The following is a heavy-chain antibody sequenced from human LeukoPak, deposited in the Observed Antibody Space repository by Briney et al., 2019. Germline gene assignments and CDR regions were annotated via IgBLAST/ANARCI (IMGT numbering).Heavy chain of an antibody. CDR2: ISAYNGNT. Sequence: GASVKVSCKASGYTFTSYGISWVRQAPGQGLEWMGWISAYNGNTNYAQKLQGGVTMTTDTSTSTAYMELRSLRSDDTAVYYCARVYYDILTGYNQDDYWGQGTLVTVSS. CDR3: ARVYYDILTGYNQDDY. CDR1: GYTFTSYG. V-gene: IGHV1-18*01. D-gene: IGHD3-9*01. J-gene: IGHJ4*02.